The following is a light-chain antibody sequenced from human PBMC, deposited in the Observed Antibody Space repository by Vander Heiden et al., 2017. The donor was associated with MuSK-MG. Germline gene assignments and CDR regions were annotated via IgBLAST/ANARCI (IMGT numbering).Light chain of an antibody. CDR3: QQNGSSPPYT. CDR2: GAS. Sequence: EIVLTQSPGTLSLSPGERATLSCRASQSVSSSYLAWYQQKPGQAPRLLIYGASSRATGIPDRFSGSGYGTDFTLTISRREPEDFAVYYCQQNGSSPPYTFGQWTKLEIK. J-gene: IGKJ2*01. V-gene: IGKV3-20*01. CDR1: QSVSSSY.